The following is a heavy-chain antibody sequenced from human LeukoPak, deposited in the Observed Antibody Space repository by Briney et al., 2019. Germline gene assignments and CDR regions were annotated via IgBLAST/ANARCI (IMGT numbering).Heavy chain of an antibody. CDR3: ARDLTGRVWGGYYHDAFDI. Sequence: GGSLRLSCAASGFTFTTYWLGWVRQPPGKGLEWVANIKQDGTEKYYVDSVKGRFTISRDNAKNSLYLQMNSLRAEDTAVYYCARDLTGRVWGGYYHDAFDIWGQGTMVTVSS. CDR2: IKQDGTEK. D-gene: IGHD3-3*01. CDR1: GFTFTTYW. J-gene: IGHJ3*02. V-gene: IGHV3-7*01.